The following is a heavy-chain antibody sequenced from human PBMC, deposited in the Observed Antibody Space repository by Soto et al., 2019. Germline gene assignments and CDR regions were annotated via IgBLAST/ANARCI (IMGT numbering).Heavy chain of an antibody. Sequence: ASVKVSCKASGGTFSSYAISWVRQAPGQGLEWMGGIIPIFGTANYAQKFQGRVTITAYESTSTAYMELSSLRSEVTAVYYCARLNYGIYAFDIWGQGTMVTVSS. J-gene: IGHJ3*02. V-gene: IGHV1-69*13. CDR2: IIPIFGTA. D-gene: IGHD3-9*01. CDR3: ARLNYGIYAFDI. CDR1: GGTFSSYA.